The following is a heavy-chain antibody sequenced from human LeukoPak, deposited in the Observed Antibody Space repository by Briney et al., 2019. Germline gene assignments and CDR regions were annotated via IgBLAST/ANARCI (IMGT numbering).Heavy chain of an antibody. CDR3: ARETIWLPFDY. Sequence: PGGSRRLSCPASESTFTNDAMGCARQAPGKGLEWVSAISGSGGSTYYADSVKGRFTISRDNSKNTLYLQMNSLRAEDTREYYGARETIWLPFDYWGQGTLVTVSS. V-gene: IGHV3-23*01. D-gene: IGHD5-18*01. CDR1: ESTFTNDA. CDR2: ISGSGGST. J-gene: IGHJ4*02.